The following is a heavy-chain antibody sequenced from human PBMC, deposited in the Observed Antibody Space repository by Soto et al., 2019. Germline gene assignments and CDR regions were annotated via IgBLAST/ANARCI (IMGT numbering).Heavy chain of an antibody. J-gene: IGHJ4*02. CDR2: ISGYNGNT. CDR3: AREGQLGY. Sequence: QVQLVXSXXXXKKXXXSXXVSCKASGYTFSNYGFSWVRQAPGQGLEWMGWISGYNGNTNYAERLQGRVTMTTDTSTSTAYMELKNLRYDDTAVYYCAREGQLGYWGQGTPVTVSS. CDR1: GYTFSNYG. D-gene: IGHD6-6*01. V-gene: IGHV1-18*01.